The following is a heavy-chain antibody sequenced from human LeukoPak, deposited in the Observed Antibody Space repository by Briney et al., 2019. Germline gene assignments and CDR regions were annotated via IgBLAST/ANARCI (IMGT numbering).Heavy chain of an antibody. Sequence: GASVKVSCKASGYTFTAYYIQWVRQAPGQGPEWMGTIRPGDNRMSYAQKFQGRVTMTRDMSTTTGYMELSSLRSEDTAVYYCVREKSGGTDDYWGQGTLVTVSS. CDR1: GYTFTAYY. D-gene: IGHD3-16*01. CDR2: IRPGDNRM. J-gene: IGHJ4*02. CDR3: VREKSGGTDDY. V-gene: IGHV1-46*01.